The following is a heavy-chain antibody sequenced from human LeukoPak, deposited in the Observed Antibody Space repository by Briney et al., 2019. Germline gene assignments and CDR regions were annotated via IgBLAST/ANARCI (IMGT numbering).Heavy chain of an antibody. Sequence: PSQTLSLTCTISGVSITSGDFYWSWIRQPPGKGLEWVGFSYYSGGTYYNPSLKSRVTISLDTSKNRFSLRLTSVTAAGTAVYYCAGCGDFDYWGQGTLVTVSS. D-gene: IGHD4-17*01. J-gene: IGHJ4*02. CDR2: SYYSGGT. V-gene: IGHV4-30-4*01. CDR3: AGCGDFDY. CDR1: GVSITSGDFY.